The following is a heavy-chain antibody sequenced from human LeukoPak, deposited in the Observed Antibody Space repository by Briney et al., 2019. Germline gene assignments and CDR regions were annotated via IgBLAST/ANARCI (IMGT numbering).Heavy chain of an antibody. Sequence: SETLSLTCTVSGASISSYYWTWIRQPAGMRLEWLGRIYTNGNTNYNPSLKSRVTMSVDTSKNQFSLKLSSVTAADTAVYYCAKAGNGGYSYGYYYYGMDVWGQGTTVTVSS. V-gene: IGHV4-4*07. J-gene: IGHJ6*02. CDR3: AKAGNGGYSYGYYYYGMDV. CDR2: IYTNGNT. CDR1: GASISSYY. D-gene: IGHD5-18*01.